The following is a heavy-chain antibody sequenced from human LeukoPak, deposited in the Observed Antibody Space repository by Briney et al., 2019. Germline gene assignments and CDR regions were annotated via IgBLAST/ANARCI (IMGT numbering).Heavy chain of an antibody. V-gene: IGHV4-30-2*01. D-gene: IGHD2-15*01. CDR2: IYHSGST. J-gene: IGHJ4*02. CDR1: GDSISSGGYY. Sequence: PSETLSLTCTVSGDSISSGGYYWSWIRQPPGKGLEWIAYIYHSGSTSYNPSLKSRVTISVDRSKNQFSLNLSSVTAADTAVYYCAREYCSATVCPPRDWGQGTLVTVSS. CDR3: AREYCSATVCPPRD.